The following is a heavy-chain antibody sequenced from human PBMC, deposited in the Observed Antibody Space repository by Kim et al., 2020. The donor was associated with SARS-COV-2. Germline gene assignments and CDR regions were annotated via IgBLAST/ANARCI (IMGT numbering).Heavy chain of an antibody. J-gene: IGHJ4*02. V-gene: IGHV4-59*13. CDR2: IYYSGST. Sequence: SETLSLTCTVSGGSISSYYWSWIRQPPGKGLEWIGYIYYSGSTNYNPSLKSRVTISVDTSKNQFSLKLSSVTAADTAVYYCARAGGDGYKIPDYWGQGTLVTVSS. CDR3: ARAGGDGYKIPDY. D-gene: IGHD2-21*01. CDR1: GGSISSYY.